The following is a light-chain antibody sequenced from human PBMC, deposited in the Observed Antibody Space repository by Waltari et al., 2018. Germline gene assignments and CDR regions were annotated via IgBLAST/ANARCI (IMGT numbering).Light chain of an antibody. J-gene: IGLJ2*01. CDR3: SSFEGSNNLL. CDR2: EVT. V-gene: IGLV2-8*01. Sequence: QSALTQPPSASGSPGKSVTISCTGTSSDVGGYNFVTWYQQHPGKAPKLLIYEVTKRPSGVPDRFSGSKSGNTASLTVSGLQAEDEADYYCSSFEGSNNLLFGGGTELTVL. CDR1: SSDVGGYNF.